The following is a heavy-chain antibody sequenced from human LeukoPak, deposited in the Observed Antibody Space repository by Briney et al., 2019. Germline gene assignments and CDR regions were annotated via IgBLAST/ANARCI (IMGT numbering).Heavy chain of an antibody. CDR2: INHSGST. D-gene: IGHD6-19*01. CDR3: ARGRYSSGSIGY. J-gene: IGHJ4*02. Sequence: KPSETLSLTCAVYGGSFSGYYWSWIRQPPGKGLEWIGEINHSGSTNYNPSLKSRVTISVDTSKNQFSLKLSSVTAADTAVYYCARGRYSSGSIGYWGQGTLVTVSS. V-gene: IGHV4-34*01. CDR1: GGSFSGYY.